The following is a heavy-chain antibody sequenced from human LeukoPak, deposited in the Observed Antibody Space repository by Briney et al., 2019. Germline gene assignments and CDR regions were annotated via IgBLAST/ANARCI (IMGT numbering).Heavy chain of an antibody. D-gene: IGHD6-13*01. CDR2: TYYRSKWYN. Sequence: SQTLSLTCAISGDSVSSNSAAWNWIRQSPSRGLEWLGRTYYRSKWYNDYAVSVKSRITINPDTSKNQFSLQLNSVTPEDTAVYYCAREDNRGEETYSSRLDYYYYYMDVWGKGTTVTISS. CDR3: AREDNRGEETYSSRLDYYYYYMDV. CDR1: GDSVSSNSAA. J-gene: IGHJ6*03. V-gene: IGHV6-1*01.